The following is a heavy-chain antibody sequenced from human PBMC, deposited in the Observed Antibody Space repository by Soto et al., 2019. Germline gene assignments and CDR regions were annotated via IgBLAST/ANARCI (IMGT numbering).Heavy chain of an antibody. CDR1: GFTFSSYG. D-gene: IGHD2-15*01. CDR3: AKDPAHYCSGGSCYGYFDY. CDR2: ISYDGSNK. V-gene: IGHV3-30*18. Sequence: GGSLRLSCAASGFTFSSYGMHWVRQAPGKGLEWVAVISYDGSNKYYADSVKGRFTISRDNSKNTLYLQMNSLRAEDTAVYYCAKDPAHYCSGGSCYGYFDYWGQGTLVTVSS. J-gene: IGHJ4*02.